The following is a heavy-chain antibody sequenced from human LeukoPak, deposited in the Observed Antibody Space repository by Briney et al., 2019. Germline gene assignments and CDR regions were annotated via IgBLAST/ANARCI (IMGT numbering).Heavy chain of an antibody. Sequence: GGSLRLSCAASGFTFSSYGMHWVRQAPGKGLEWVAVIWYDGSNKYYADSVKGRFTISRDNSKNTLYLQMNSLRAGDTAVYYCVKDRLFSRYYYDSSGYYAVDYWGQGTLVTVSS. J-gene: IGHJ4*02. D-gene: IGHD3-22*01. CDR3: VKDRLFSRYYYDSSGYYAVDY. CDR2: IWYDGSNK. V-gene: IGHV3-33*06. CDR1: GFTFSSYG.